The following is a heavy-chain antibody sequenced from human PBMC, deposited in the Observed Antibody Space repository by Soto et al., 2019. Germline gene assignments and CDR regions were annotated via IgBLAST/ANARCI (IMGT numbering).Heavy chain of an antibody. CDR1: GGSISSSNW. V-gene: IGHV4-4*02. J-gene: IGHJ4*02. Sequence: SETLSLTCAVSGGSISSSNWWSWVRQPPGKGLEWIGEIYHSGSTNYNPSLKSRVTISVDKSKNQFSLKLSSVTAEDTAVYYCTRDRPGPQHYFDYWGQGNMVTVSS. D-gene: IGHD6-6*01. CDR3: TRDRPGPQHYFDY. CDR2: IYHSGST.